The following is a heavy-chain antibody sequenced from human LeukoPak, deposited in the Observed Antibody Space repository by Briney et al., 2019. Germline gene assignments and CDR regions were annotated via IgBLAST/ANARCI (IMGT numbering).Heavy chain of an antibody. J-gene: IGHJ5*02. D-gene: IGHD2-15*01. CDR2: ISGDGSTT. CDR3: TRRVDTTRWYDP. CDR1: GFTFSTYW. V-gene: IGHV3-74*01. Sequence: GGSLRLSCAASGFTFSTYWMHWVRQAPAAGLVWVSRISGDGSTTNYADSVKGRFTISRDNAKNTLYLQMNSLRAEDTAVYYCTRRVDTTRWYDPWGQGTLVTVSS.